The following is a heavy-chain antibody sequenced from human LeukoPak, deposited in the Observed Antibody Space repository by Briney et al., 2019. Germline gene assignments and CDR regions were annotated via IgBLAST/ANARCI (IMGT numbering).Heavy chain of an antibody. CDR3: ARVRGIAAPFDY. V-gene: IGHV3-21*01. Sequence: GGSLRLLCSASGFTFSSHSMNLVRQAPGKGLEWVSSISSSSSYIYYADSVKGRFTISRDNAKNSQYLQMNSLRAEDTAVYYCARVRGIAAPFDYWGQGTLVTVSS. J-gene: IGHJ4*02. D-gene: IGHD6-13*01. CDR2: ISSSSSYI. CDR1: GFTFSSHS.